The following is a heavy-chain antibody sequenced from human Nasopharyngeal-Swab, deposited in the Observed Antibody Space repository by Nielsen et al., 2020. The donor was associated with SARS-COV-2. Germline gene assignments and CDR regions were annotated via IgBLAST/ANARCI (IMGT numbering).Heavy chain of an antibody. CDR2: IGDKDHNYAS. J-gene: IGHJ4*02. CDR1: GFIFSAYA. CDR3: TTDFYFDY. Sequence: GESLKISCAASGFIFSAYAIHWVRQASGKGLEWVGGIGDKDHNYASTYGASVQGRFTISRDDSKNTEFLQMDSLKTEDTALYYCTTDFYFDYWGQGTLVTVSS. V-gene: IGHV3-73*01.